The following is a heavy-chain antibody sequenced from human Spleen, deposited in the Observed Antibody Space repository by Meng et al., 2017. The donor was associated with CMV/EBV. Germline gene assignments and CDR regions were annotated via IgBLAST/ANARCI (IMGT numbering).Heavy chain of an antibody. J-gene: IGHJ4*02. D-gene: IGHD3-10*01. CDR1: GGSFSGYY. CDR3: ARNTMVRGVITSPDY. CDR2: INHSGST. V-gene: IGHV4-34*01. Sequence: YGGSFSGYYWSWIRQPPGKGLEWIGEINHSGSTNYNPSLKSRVTISVDTSKNQFSLKLSSVTAADTAVYYCARNTMVRGVITSPDYWGQGTLVTVSS.